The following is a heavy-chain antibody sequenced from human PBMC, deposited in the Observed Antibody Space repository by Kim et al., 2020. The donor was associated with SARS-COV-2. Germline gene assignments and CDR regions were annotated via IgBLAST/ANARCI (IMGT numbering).Heavy chain of an antibody. V-gene: IGHV3-48*03. J-gene: IGHJ5*02. Sequence: GGSLRLSCAASGFTFSSYEMNWVRQAPGKGLEWVSYISSSGSTIYYADSVKGRFTISRDNAKNSLYLQMNSLRAEDTAVYYCARDRVSSGWKIWFDPWGQGTLVTVSS. D-gene: IGHD6-19*01. CDR3: ARDRVSSGWKIWFDP. CDR1: GFTFSSYE. CDR2: ISSSGSTI.